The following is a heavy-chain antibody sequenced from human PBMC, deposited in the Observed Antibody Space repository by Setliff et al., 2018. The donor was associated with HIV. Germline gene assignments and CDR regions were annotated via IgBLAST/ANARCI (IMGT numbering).Heavy chain of an antibody. CDR3: TRRGADSYYPRPLDV. J-gene: IGHJ6*04. Sequence: NPSETLSLTCAVSGYSISSGYYWGWIRQPPGKGLEWIGSIYHSESTYYNPSLKSRVTISVDTSKNQFSLRLNSVTAADTAIYYCTRRGADSYYPRPLDVWGKGTTVTVSS. D-gene: IGHD3-10*01. V-gene: IGHV4-38-2*01. CDR2: IYHSEST. CDR1: GYSISSGYY.